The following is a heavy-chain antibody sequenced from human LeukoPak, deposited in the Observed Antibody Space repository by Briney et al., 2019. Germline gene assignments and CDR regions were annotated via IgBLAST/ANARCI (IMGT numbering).Heavy chain of an antibody. J-gene: IGHJ4*02. Sequence: SETLSLTCTVSGGSISSSSYYWSWIRQPPGKGLEWIGYIYYSGSTNYNPSLKSRVTISVDTSKNQFSLKLSSVTAADTAVYYCARERSRYYGSGSYNDYWGQGTLVTVSS. CDR1: GGSISSSSYY. D-gene: IGHD3-10*01. CDR3: ARERSRYYGSGSYNDY. CDR2: IYYSGST. V-gene: IGHV4-61*01.